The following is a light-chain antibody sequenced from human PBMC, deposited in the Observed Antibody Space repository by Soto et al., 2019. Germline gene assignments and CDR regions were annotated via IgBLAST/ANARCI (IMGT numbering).Light chain of an antibody. V-gene: IGKV3-20*01. CDR1: QSVSSSY. CDR2: DVS. Sequence: EIVLTQSPGTLSFSPGERATLTCRASQSVSSSYLAWFQQKPGQAPRLLIYDVSTRATGVPARFSGTGSETDFTLTISGLQSDDSAVYFCQQYGSSPRTFGQGTKVDIK. J-gene: IGKJ1*01. CDR3: QQYGSSPRT.